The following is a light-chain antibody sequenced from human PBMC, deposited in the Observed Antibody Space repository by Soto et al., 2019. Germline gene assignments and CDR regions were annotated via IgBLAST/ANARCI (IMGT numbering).Light chain of an antibody. V-gene: IGKV1-27*01. CDR1: QGIGNY. J-gene: IGKJ1*01. CDR3: QKYNSAPRT. CDR2: AAS. Sequence: DIQMTQSPSSLSGSVGDRVTITCRASQGIGNYLAWYQLQPGKVPKLLIYAASTLQSGVPSRFSGSGSGTDFTLTISSLQPEDVATYFCQKYNSAPRTFGQGTKVEI.